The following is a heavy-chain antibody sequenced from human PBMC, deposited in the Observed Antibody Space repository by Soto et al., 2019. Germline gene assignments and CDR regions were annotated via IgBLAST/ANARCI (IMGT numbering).Heavy chain of an antibody. J-gene: IGHJ4*02. Sequence: EVQLVESGGVVVQPGGSLRLSCAASGFTFDDYTMHWVRQAPGKGLEWVSRISWDGGSTYYADSVKGRITISRDNSKNSLYAQMNSLRTEDTALYYCAKEAAAGIDYWGQGTMVTVSS. CDR2: ISWDGGST. CDR3: AKEAAAGIDY. D-gene: IGHD6-13*01. V-gene: IGHV3-43*01. CDR1: GFTFDDYT.